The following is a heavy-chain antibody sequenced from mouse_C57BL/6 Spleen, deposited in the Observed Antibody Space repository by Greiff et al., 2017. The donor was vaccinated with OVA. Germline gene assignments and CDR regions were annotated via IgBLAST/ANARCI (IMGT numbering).Heavy chain of an antibody. Sequence: EVQLQQSGPELVKPGASVKISCKASGYTFTDYYMNWVKQSHGKSLEWIGDINPNNGGTSYNQKFKGKATLTVDKSSSTAYMELRSLTSEDSAVYYGARWGMTYFDVWGTGTTVTVSS. V-gene: IGHV1-26*01. CDR2: INPNNGGT. CDR1: GYTFTDYY. J-gene: IGHJ1*03. CDR3: ARWGMTYFDV.